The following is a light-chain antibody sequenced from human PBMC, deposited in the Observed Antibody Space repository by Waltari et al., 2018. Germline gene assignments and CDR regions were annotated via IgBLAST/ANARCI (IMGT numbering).Light chain of an antibody. Sequence: QAVLTQPSSLSASPGASASLTCTLRSGIDVGTYRIYWYQQPPGSPPHYLLRYRSDSDKQQGSGVPSRFSGSKDASANAGILLISGLQSDDEADYYCMIWDSSAWVFGGETKLTVL. CDR3: MIWDSSAWV. CDR1: SGIDVGTYR. CDR2: YRSDSDK. V-gene: IGLV5-45*03. J-gene: IGLJ3*02.